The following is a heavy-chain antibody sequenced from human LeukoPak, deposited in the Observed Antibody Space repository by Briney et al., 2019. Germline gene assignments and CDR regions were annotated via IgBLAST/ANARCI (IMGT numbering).Heavy chain of an antibody. V-gene: IGHV3-23*01. CDR1: GFIFGSYA. D-gene: IGHD6-13*01. J-gene: IGHJ6*03. Sequence: PGGSLRLSCAASGFIFGSYAMSWVRQAPGKGPEWVSAISGSAGSTYDADSVRGRFTISRDNSKNTLSLQMNSLRAEDTAVYYCARGSSSWYHYYCMDVWGKGTTVTVSS. CDR3: ARGSSSWYHYYCMDV. CDR2: ISGSAGST.